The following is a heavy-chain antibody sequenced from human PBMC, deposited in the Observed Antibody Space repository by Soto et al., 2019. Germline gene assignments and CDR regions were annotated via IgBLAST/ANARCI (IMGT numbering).Heavy chain of an antibody. CDR2: ISAYNGNT. Sequence: QVQLVQSGAEVKKPGASVKVSCKASGYTFTSYGISWVRQAPGQGLEWMGWISAYNGNTNYAQKLQARVTMTTDTATITAYMERRNLRSDDTAVYYCALRDYGYYVFDAFDIWGQGTMVTVSS. CDR3: ALRDYGYYVFDAFDI. J-gene: IGHJ3*02. V-gene: IGHV1-18*01. CDR1: GYTFTSYG. D-gene: IGHD5-18*01.